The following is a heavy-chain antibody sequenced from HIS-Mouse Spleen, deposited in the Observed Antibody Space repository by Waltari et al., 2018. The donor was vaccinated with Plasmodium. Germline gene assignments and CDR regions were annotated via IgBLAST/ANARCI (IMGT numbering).Heavy chain of an antibody. CDR3: ARDRITGTSYFDY. J-gene: IGHJ4*02. V-gene: IGHV4-39*07. CDR2: IYYSGST. D-gene: IGHD1-7*01. Sequence: GSIRQPPGKGLEWIGSIYYSGSTYYNPSLKSRVTISVDTSKNQFSLKLSSVTAADTAVYYCARDRITGTSYFDYWGQGTLVTVSS.